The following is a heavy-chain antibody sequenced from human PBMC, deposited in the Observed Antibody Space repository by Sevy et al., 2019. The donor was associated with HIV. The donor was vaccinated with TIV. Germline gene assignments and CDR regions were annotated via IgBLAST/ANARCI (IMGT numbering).Heavy chain of an antibody. CDR2: VFSDGTT. J-gene: IGHJ4*02. V-gene: IGHV4-39*01. D-gene: IGHD3-22*01. CDR1: GGSVTSDSYS. Sequence: SETLSLSCSVSGGSVTSDSYSWGWIRQTPAKGLEWIGSVFSDGTTYYNPSLKSRRTLSLDVSKNKMSLNLRSVGAADAALYFCVRHPRNHYESNLYFDYWGQGRLVTVSS. CDR3: VRHPRNHYESNLYFDY.